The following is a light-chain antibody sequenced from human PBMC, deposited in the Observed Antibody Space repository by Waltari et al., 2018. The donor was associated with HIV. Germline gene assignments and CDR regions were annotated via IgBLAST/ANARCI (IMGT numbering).Light chain of an antibody. V-gene: IGKV3-15*01. CDR2: GPS. J-gene: IGKJ5*01. Sequence: IVMTQSPATLSVSPGERATLSCRASQTVSSNLAWYQQRPGQAPRLLIYGPSTRASGVPARFSGTGSGTEFTLTISSLQSEDFAVYYCQQYNKWPITFGQGTRLEIK. CDR3: QQYNKWPIT. CDR1: QTVSSN.